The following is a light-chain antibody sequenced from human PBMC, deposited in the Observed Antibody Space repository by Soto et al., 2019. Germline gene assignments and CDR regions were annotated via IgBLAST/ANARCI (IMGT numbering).Light chain of an antibody. CDR3: QQYHNWPPLT. Sequence: EIVMTQSPGTLSLSPGERATLSCRASQSLSNNIYLAWYQQKPGQAPRLLIYGASTRATGIPARFSGGGSETDFTLTISSLQSEDFAVYYCQQYHNWPPLTFGGGTKVDIK. CDR1: QSLSNN. J-gene: IGKJ4*01. CDR2: GAS. V-gene: IGKV3-15*01.